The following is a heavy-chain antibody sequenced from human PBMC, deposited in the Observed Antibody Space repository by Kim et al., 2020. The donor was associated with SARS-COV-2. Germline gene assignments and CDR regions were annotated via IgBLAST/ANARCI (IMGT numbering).Heavy chain of an antibody. CDR3: ARDTAADY. CDR2: GST. V-gene: IGHV3-64*01. J-gene: IGHJ4*02. D-gene: IGHD6-13*01. Sequence: GSTYYANSVKGRFTISRDNSKNTLYIQMGSLRAEDMAVYYCARDTAADYWGQGTLVTVSS.